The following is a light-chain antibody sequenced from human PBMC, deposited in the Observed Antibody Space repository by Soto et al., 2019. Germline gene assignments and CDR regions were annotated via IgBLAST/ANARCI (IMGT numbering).Light chain of an antibody. CDR2: EVT. V-gene: IGLV2-14*01. Sequence: QSALTQPASVSGSPGQSITISCTGTTSDVGGHNYVSWYQQLPGKAPKLLIYEVTNRPAGISSRFSASKSGNTASLAISDLQPEDEADYYCLSYTSSGAQVFGGGTKVTVL. J-gene: IGLJ2*01. CDR3: LSYTSSGAQV. CDR1: TSDVGGHNY.